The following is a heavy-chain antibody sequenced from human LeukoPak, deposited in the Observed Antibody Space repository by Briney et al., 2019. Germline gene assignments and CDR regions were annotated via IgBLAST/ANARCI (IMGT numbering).Heavy chain of an antibody. V-gene: IGHV4-34*01. J-gene: IGHJ4*02. CDR2: INHSGST. CDR1: GRSFSGYY. Sequence: SETLSLTCAVYGRSFSGYYWSWIRQPPGKGLEWIGEINHSGSTNYNPSLKSRVTISVDTSKNQFSLKLSSVTAADTAVYYCARGTLSGFRYWGQGSLVTVSS. CDR3: ARGTLSGFRY. D-gene: IGHD3-3*01.